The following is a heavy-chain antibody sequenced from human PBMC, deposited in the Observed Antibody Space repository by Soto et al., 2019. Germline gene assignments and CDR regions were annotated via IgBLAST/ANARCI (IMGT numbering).Heavy chain of an antibody. CDR3: ARAVGYSYAFDI. Sequence: PSVKVSCKASGYSFPSHGISWVRQAPGQGLEWMGWISGYNGNTNYAQNLQGRVTMTTDTSTSTAYMELRSLRSDDTAVYYCARAVGYSYAFDIWGQGTMVTVSS. V-gene: IGHV1-18*04. D-gene: IGHD2-15*01. J-gene: IGHJ3*02. CDR2: ISGYNGNT. CDR1: GYSFPSHG.